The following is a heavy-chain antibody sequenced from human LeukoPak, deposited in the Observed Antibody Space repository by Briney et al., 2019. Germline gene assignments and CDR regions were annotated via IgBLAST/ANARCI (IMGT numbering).Heavy chain of an antibody. CDR1: GGSISSGDYY. CDR3: ARERDRWLGRPYFDY. V-gene: IGHV4-30-4*02. J-gene: IGHJ4*02. CDR2: IYYSGST. Sequence: SETLSLTCTVSGGSISSGDYYWSWIRQPPGKGLEWIGYIYYSGSTYYNPSLKSRVTISVDTSKNQFSLKVSSVTAADTAVYYCARERDRWLGRPYFDYWGQGTLVTVSS. D-gene: IGHD6-19*01.